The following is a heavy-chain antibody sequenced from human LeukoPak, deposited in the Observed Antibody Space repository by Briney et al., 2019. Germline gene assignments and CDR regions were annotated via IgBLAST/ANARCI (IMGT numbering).Heavy chain of an antibody. CDR2: ISTTGST. D-gene: IGHD1-26*01. V-gene: IGHV4-4*07. J-gene: IGHJ4*02. CDR1: SGSITSHY. CDR3: ARYSGSYSGFDY. Sequence: PSETLSLTCSVSSGSITSHYWSWVRQPAGKGLEWIGRISTTGSTNSNPSLKNRVTMSLDTSKNQFSLKLRSVTAADTAVYYCARYSGSYSGFDYWGQGTLVTVSS.